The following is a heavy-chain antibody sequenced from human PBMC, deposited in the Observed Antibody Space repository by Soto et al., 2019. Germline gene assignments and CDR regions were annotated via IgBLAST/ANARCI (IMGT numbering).Heavy chain of an antibody. CDR1: GGTFSSYA. J-gene: IGHJ6*02. Sequence: GASVKVSCKASGGTFSSYAISWVRQAPGQGLEWMGGIIPIFGTANYAQKFQGRVTITADESTSTAYMELSSLRSEDTAVYYCAFWDFWSGYYKSRPTYYYYGMDVWGQGTTVTVSS. CDR2: IIPIFGTA. CDR3: AFWDFWSGYYKSRPTYYYYGMDV. V-gene: IGHV1-69*13. D-gene: IGHD3-3*01.